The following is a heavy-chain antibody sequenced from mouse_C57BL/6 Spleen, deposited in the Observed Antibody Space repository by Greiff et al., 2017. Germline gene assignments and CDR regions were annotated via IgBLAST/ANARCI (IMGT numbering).Heavy chain of an antibody. V-gene: IGHV5-9*01. Sequence: EVKVEESGGGLVKPGGSLKLSCAASGFTFSSYTMSWVRQTPEKRLEWVATISGGGGNTYYPDSVKGRFTISRDNAKNTLYLQMSSLRSEDTALYYCARPLLYGSSYYFDYWGQGTTLTVSS. CDR3: ARPLLYGSSYYFDY. CDR1: GFTFSSYT. CDR2: ISGGGGNT. D-gene: IGHD1-1*01. J-gene: IGHJ2*01.